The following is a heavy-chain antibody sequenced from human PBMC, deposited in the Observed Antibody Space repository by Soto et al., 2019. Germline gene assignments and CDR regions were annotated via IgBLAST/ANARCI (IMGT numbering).Heavy chain of an antibody. CDR3: ARLNYEILTGPRTGGMDV. V-gene: IGHV5-51*01. CDR2: IYPGDSDT. J-gene: IGHJ6*02. Sequence: GESLKISCKGSGYSFTSYWIGWVRQMPGKGLEWMGIIYPGDSDTRYSPSFQGQVTISADKSISTAYLQWSSLKASDTAMYYCARLNYEILTGPRTGGMDVWGQGTTVTVCS. CDR1: GYSFTSYW. D-gene: IGHD3-9*01.